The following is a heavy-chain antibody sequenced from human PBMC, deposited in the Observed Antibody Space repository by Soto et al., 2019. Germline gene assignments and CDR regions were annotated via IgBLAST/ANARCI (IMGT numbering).Heavy chain of an antibody. V-gene: IGHV4-59*01. Sequence: PSETLSLTCTVSGGSISSYYWSWIRQPPGKGLEWIGYIYYSGSTNYNPSLKSRVTISVDTSKNQFSLKLSSVTAADTAVYYCARDTTVRGTYYGMDVWGQGTTVTVAS. D-gene: IGHD4-17*01. J-gene: IGHJ6*02. CDR1: GGSISSYY. CDR3: ARDTTVRGTYYGMDV. CDR2: IYYSGST.